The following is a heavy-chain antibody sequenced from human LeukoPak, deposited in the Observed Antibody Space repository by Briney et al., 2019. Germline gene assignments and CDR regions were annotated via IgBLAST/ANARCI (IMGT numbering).Heavy chain of an antibody. Sequence: SETLSLTCTASGGSISSSSYYWGWIRQPPGKGLEWIGSIYYSGSTYYNPSLKSRVTISVDTSKNQFSLKLSSVTAADTAVYYCATWGYSGTYYDYWGQGTLVTVSS. V-gene: IGHV4-39*07. CDR2: IYYSGST. CDR3: ATWGYSGTYYDY. J-gene: IGHJ4*02. D-gene: IGHD1-26*01. CDR1: GGSISSSSYY.